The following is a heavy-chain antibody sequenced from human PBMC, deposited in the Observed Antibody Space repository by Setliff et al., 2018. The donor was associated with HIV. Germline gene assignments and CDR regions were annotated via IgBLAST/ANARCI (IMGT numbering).Heavy chain of an antibody. J-gene: IGHJ2*01. CDR1: GYTFTDYY. D-gene: IGHD1-26*01. Sequence: ASVKVSCKASGYTFTDYYMHWVQQAPGKGLEWMGRVDPKNGKTLYAENLRGRITITADTSTDTAYMGLNSLRSEDTAMYYCTRDSGTESGSPWWYFALWGRGTLVTVSS. CDR3: TRDSGTESGSPWWYFAL. V-gene: IGHV1-69-2*01. CDR2: VDPKNGKT.